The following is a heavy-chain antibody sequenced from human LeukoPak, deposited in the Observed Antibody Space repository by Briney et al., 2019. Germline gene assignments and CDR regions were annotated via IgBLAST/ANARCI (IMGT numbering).Heavy chain of an antibody. Sequence: SETLSLTCTVSGGSISGYYWSWIRQPPGKGLEWIGEINHSGSTNYNPSLKSRVTISVDTSKNQFSLKLSSVTAADTAVYYCARLIMITFGGPKSFDYWGQGTLVTVSS. CDR2: INHSGST. D-gene: IGHD3-16*01. CDR1: GGSISGYY. CDR3: ARLIMITFGGPKSFDY. J-gene: IGHJ4*02. V-gene: IGHV4-34*01.